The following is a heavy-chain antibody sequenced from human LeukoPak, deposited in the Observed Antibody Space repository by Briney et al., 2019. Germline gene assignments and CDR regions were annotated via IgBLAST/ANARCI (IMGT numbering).Heavy chain of an antibody. Sequence: GGPLRLSCAASGFTFSSYSMNWVRQAPGKGLEWVSSISSSSSYIYYADSVKGRFTISRDNAKNSLYLQMNSLRAEDTAVYYCARDTYDSSGYRYYYYYGMDVWGQGTTVTVSS. CDR1: GFTFSSYS. CDR3: ARDTYDSSGYRYYYYYGMDV. V-gene: IGHV3-21*01. D-gene: IGHD3-22*01. J-gene: IGHJ6*02. CDR2: ISSSSSYI.